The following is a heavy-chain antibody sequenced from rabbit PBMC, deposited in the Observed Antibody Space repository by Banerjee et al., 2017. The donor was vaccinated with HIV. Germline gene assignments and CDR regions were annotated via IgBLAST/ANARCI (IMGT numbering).Heavy chain of an antibody. D-gene: IGHD7-1*01. CDR3: SEIKFTHSMETGLLWL. CDR2: SYTANSGDT. Sequence: DFGHTGGSLKVFCKASGFTLSSYYMNWVRQAPGKGLEWIACSYTANSGDTYYASWAKGRFTISKTSSFTVILRPPRPTPLPSATLFRSEIKFTHSMETGLLWLWGPGTLVTVS. CDR1: GFTLSSYY. J-gene: IGHJ2*01. V-gene: IGHV1S40*01.